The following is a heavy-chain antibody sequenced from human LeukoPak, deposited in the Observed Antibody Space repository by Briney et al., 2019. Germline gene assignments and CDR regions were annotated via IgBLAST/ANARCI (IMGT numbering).Heavy chain of an antibody. CDR1: GFSISSGYY. D-gene: IGHD1-26*01. CDR3: ARDIVGATHDY. CDR2: IFRTGST. Sequence: KTSETLSLTCTVSGFSISSGYYWGWIRQPPGKGLEWIGSIFRTGSTYYNPSLKSRVTISVDTSKNQFSLKLTSVTAADTAMYYCARDIVGATHDYWGQGTLVTVSS. V-gene: IGHV4-38-2*02. J-gene: IGHJ4*02.